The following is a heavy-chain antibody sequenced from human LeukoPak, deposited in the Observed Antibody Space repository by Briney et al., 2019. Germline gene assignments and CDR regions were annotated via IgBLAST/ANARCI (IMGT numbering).Heavy chain of an antibody. D-gene: IGHD5-12*01. Sequence: ASVKVSCKASGYTFTSDGISWVRQAPGQGLEWMGWISAYNGNTNYAQKLQGRVTMTTDTSTSTAYMELRSLRSDDTAVYYCAVDIVATSTFDYWGQGTLVTVSS. CDR1: GYTFTSDG. J-gene: IGHJ4*02. CDR3: AVDIVATSTFDY. V-gene: IGHV1-18*01. CDR2: ISAYNGNT.